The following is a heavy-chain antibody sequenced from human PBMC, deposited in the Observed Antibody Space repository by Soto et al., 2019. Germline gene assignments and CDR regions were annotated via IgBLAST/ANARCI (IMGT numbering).Heavy chain of an antibody. CDR2: ISGSGGST. D-gene: IGHD6-19*01. Sequence: GGSLRLSCAASGFTFSSYAMSWVRQAPGKGLEWVSAISGSGGSTYYADSVKGRFTISRDNSKNTLYLQMNSLRAEDTAVYYCAKARSPVGYSSGCFTEAFDYWGQRTLVTVSS. CDR3: AKARSPVGYSSGCFTEAFDY. J-gene: IGHJ4*02. CDR1: GFTFSSYA. V-gene: IGHV3-23*01.